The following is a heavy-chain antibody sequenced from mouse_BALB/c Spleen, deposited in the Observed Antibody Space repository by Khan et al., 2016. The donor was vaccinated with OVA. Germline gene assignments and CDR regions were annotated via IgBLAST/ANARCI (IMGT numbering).Heavy chain of an antibody. V-gene: IGHV9-4*02. J-gene: IGHJ4*01. CDR2: INTHSGVP. Sequence: QSQLVQSGPELKKPGETVRISCKTSGYTFTTAGMQWVQKMPGKGLKWIGWINTHSGVPKYAEDFKGRFAFSLETSASTAYLQISNLKNEDKATYFCARAEGDALDYWGQGTSVTVSS. CDR1: GYTFTTAG. CDR3: ARAEGDALDY.